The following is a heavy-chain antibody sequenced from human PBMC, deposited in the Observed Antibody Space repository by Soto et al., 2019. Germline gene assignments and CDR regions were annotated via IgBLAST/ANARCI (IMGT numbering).Heavy chain of an antibody. Sequence: QVQLVQSGAEVKKPGASVKVSCKASGYTFTSYDINWVRQATGQGLEWMGWMNPNSGNTGYAQKFQGRVTMTRNTSISTAYMELSSLRSEDTAVYYCARRGYGDYTVYYYYDGMDVWGQGTTVTVSS. CDR3: ARRGYGDYTVYYYYDGMDV. J-gene: IGHJ6*02. CDR1: GYTFTSYD. V-gene: IGHV1-8*01. CDR2: MNPNSGNT. D-gene: IGHD4-17*01.